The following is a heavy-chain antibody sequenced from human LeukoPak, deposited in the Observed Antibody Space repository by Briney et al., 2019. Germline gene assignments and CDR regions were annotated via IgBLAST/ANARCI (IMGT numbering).Heavy chain of an antibody. CDR1: GFTFSSYW. CDR3: AISSGAGGGY. Sequence: GGSLRLSCAASGFTFSSYWISWVRQAPGKGPEWVANINQDGSERYYVDSVSGRFTISRDNAKNLLYLQVNSLRTEDSAVYCCAISSGAGGGYWGQGTLVTVSS. CDR2: INQDGSER. J-gene: IGHJ4*02. V-gene: IGHV3-7*03. D-gene: IGHD3-10*01.